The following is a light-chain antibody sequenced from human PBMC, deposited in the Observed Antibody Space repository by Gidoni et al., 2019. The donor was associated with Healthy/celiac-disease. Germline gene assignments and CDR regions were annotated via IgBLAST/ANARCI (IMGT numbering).Light chain of an antibody. CDR2: AAS. V-gene: IGKV1-39*01. CDR3: QQSYSTLHT. J-gene: IGKJ2*01. CDR1: QSISSY. Sequence: DTQLTQFPSSLSASVGDRVTITCRASQSISSYLNWYQQKPGKAPKLLIYAASSLQSGVPSRFSGSGSGTDFTLTISSLQPEDFATYYCQQSYSTLHTFGQGTKLEIK.